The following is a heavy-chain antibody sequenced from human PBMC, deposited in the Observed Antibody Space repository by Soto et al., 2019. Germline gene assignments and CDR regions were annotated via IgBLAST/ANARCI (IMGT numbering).Heavy chain of an antibody. Sequence: GASVKVSCKASGYTFTSYDINWVRQATGQGLEWMGWMNPNSGNTGYAQKFQGRVTMTRNTSISTAYMELSSLRSEDTAVYYCARVFYDSSGYSVYYYYGMDVWGQGTTVTVSS. V-gene: IGHV1-8*01. J-gene: IGHJ6*02. D-gene: IGHD3-22*01. CDR1: GYTFTSYD. CDR2: MNPNSGNT. CDR3: ARVFYDSSGYSVYYYYGMDV.